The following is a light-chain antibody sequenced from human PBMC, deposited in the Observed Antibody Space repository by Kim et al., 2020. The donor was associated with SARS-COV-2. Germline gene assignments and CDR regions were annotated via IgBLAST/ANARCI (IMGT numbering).Light chain of an antibody. V-gene: IGKV1-33*01. CDR2: GAA. Sequence: SATVGDRVTLTCQASQDINNHLNWYQQKPGKAPKVLINGAANLQTGVPSRFSGSGSGTDFNFTISSLQPEDIATYYCQQYQNKLTFGGGTKVDIK. J-gene: IGKJ4*01. CDR1: QDINNH. CDR3: QQYQNKLT.